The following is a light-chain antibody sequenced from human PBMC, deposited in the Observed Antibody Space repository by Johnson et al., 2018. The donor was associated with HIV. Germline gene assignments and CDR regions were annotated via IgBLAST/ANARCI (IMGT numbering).Light chain of an antibody. CDR2: DNN. Sequence: QSVLTQPPSVSAAPGQKVTISCSGSSSTIGNNYVSWYQQLPGTAPKLLIYDNNKRPSGIPDRFSGSKSGTSATPAITRLQPRDEPEYYCGTWDSSLSAPYVFGTGTKVTVL. J-gene: IGLJ1*01. CDR1: SSTIGNNY. V-gene: IGLV1-51*01. CDR3: GTWDSSLSAPYV.